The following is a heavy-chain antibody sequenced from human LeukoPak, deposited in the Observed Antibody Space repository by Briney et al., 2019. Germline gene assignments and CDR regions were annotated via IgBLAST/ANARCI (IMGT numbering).Heavy chain of an antibody. D-gene: IGHD2-21*01. J-gene: IGHJ4*02. CDR3: ARYCGGDCLWEEFDY. V-gene: IGHV1-18*01. CDR1: GYTFTSYG. Sequence: ASVKVSCKASGYTFTSYGISLVRQAPGQGLEWIGWISAYNGNTNYAQKLQGRVTMTTDTSTSTAYMELRSLRSDDTAVYYCARYCGGDCLWEEFDYWGQGTLVTVSS. CDR2: ISAYNGNT.